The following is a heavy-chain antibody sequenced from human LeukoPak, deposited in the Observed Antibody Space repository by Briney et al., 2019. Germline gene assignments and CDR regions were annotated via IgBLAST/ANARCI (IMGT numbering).Heavy chain of an antibody. CDR3: TGTTVTTGEDWFDP. CDR1: GFTFSSYG. Sequence: PGRSLRLSCAASGFTFSSYGMHWVRQAPGKGLEWVAVISYDGSNKYYADSVKGRFTISRDNSKNTLYLQMNSLRAEDTAVYYCTGTTVTTGEDWFDPWGQGTLVTVSS. V-gene: IGHV3-30*03. J-gene: IGHJ5*02. D-gene: IGHD4-11*01. CDR2: ISYDGSNK.